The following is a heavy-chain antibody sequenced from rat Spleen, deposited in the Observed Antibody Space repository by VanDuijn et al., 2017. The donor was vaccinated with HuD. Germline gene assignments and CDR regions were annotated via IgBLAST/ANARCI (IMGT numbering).Heavy chain of an antibody. CDR1: GFSLTSYS. D-gene: IGHD1-12*03. V-gene: IGHV2-63*01. Sequence: QVQLKESGPGLVQPSETLSLTCTVPGFSLTSYSVSWVRQPSGKGPAWMGRMWSEGDTAYNSALKSLLSISRDTSKNQVFVKMNSLQTDDTGTYYCTRDRDYYDGLRDYYVMDAWGQGASVTVSS. CDR3: TRDRDYYDGLRDYYVMDA. CDR2: MWSEGDT. J-gene: IGHJ4*01.